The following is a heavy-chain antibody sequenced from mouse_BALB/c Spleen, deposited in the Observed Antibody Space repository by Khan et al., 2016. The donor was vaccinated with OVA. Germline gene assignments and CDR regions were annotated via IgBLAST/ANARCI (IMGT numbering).Heavy chain of an antibody. J-gene: IGHJ2*01. CDR1: GYIFTNYW. Sequence: QVQLQQSGAELVRPGASVQLSCTSSGYIFTNYWIHWIKQRSGQGLELIARIYPGTDNTYYDENLKDKSTLTADKSSSPAYMQLSSLKSEDSAVYFCAREEALYYFDYGGQGTTRTVSS. V-gene: IGHV1-76*01. CDR3: AREEALYYFDY. CDR2: IYPGTDNT. D-gene: IGHD3-2*02.